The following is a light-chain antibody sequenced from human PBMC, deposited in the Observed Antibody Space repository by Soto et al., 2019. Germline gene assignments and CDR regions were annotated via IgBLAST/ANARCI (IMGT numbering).Light chain of an antibody. CDR1: SSDVGGYNY. Sequence: QSVLTQPPSVSLSPGQSITISCTGTSSDVGGYNYVSWYQQHPGKAPKLMIYEVSNRPSGVSNRFSGSKSGNTASLTISGLQAEDEADYYCSSYTSSSTVFGTGTKVTVL. CDR3: SSYTSSSTV. V-gene: IGLV2-14*01. J-gene: IGLJ1*01. CDR2: EVS.